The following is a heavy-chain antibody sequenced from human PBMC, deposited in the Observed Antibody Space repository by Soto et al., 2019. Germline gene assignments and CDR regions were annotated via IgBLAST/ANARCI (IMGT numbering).Heavy chain of an antibody. CDR2: IWYDGSRE. CDR3: ARDILDYDILTGYYPDY. Sequence: QVQLVESGGGVVQPGRSLRLSCAASGFTFTSYGMHWVRQAPGNGLEWVAVIWYDGSREYYADSVKGRFTISRDNSKNTLYLQMNSLRAEDTAVYHCARDILDYDILTGYYPDYWGQGTLVTVSS. V-gene: IGHV3-33*01. CDR1: GFTFTSYG. D-gene: IGHD3-9*01. J-gene: IGHJ4*02.